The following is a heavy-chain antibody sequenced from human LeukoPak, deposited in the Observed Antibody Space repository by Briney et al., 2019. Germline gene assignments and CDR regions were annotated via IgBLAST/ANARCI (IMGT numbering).Heavy chain of an antibody. Sequence: SETLSLTCTVSGGSISSYYWSWIRQPAGKRLEWIGRIYTSGSTNYNPSLKSRVTMSVDTSKNQFSLKLSSVTAADTAVYYCARANPSYDFWSGYYPFDYWGQGTLVTVSS. CDR3: ARANPSYDFWSGYYPFDY. J-gene: IGHJ4*02. CDR1: GGSISSYY. V-gene: IGHV4-4*07. D-gene: IGHD3-3*01. CDR2: IYTSGST.